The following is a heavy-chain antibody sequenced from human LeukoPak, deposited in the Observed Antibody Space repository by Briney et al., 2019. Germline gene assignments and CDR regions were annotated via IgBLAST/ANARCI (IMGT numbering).Heavy chain of an antibody. CDR2: ISSGGHST. V-gene: IGHV3-23*01. Sequence: GGSLRLSCAASGFTYSNYAMTWVRQAPGKGLEWVSSISSGGHSTYYAGSVKGRFTISRDNAKNSLHLQMNSLRDEDTAVYYCARDLTGDGDYWGQGTLVTVSS. D-gene: IGHD7-27*01. CDR1: GFTYSNYA. CDR3: ARDLTGDGDY. J-gene: IGHJ4*02.